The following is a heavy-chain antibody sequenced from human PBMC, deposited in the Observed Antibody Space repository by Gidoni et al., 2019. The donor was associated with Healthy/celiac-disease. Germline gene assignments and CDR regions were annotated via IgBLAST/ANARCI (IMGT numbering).Heavy chain of an antibody. D-gene: IGHD2-8*02. Sequence: EVQLVQSGAEVKKPGESLKISCKGSGYSFTSYWIGWVRQMPGKGLEWMGIIYPGDSDTRYSPSFQGQVTISADKSISTAYLQWSSLKASDTAMYYCARLSETDCTGGVCYWSFWYYYYGMDVWGQGTTVTVSS. J-gene: IGHJ6*02. CDR2: IYPGDSDT. CDR3: ARLSETDCTGGVCYWSFWYYYYGMDV. CDR1: GYSFTSYW. V-gene: IGHV5-51*03.